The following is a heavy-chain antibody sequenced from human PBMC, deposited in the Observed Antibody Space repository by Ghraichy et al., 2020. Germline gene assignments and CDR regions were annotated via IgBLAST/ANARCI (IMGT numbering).Heavy chain of an antibody. Sequence: GGSLRLSCAASRFTFSSYGLNWVRQAPGKGLEWVSSISGSSSYIYYADSVKGRFTISRDNTKNSLYLQLNSLRVEDTAVYYCATAGGSSPSRTYYFDCWGQGTLVTVSS. CDR3: ATAGGSSPSRTYYFDC. CDR2: ISGSSSYI. J-gene: IGHJ4*02. CDR1: RFTFSSYG. D-gene: IGHD2-2*01. V-gene: IGHV3-21*01.